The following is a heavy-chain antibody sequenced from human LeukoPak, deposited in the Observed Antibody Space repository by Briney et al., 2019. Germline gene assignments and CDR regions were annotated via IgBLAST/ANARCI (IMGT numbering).Heavy chain of an antibody. J-gene: IGHJ3*02. CDR2: ISYDGTNK. CDR1: GFTFSCYA. Sequence: PGRSLRLSCAASGFTFSCYAMHWVRQAPGKGLEWVAVISYDGTNKYYADSVKGRFTISRDNSKNTLYLQMNNLRTEDTAVYYCARGLYSNGGADVFDILGQGTMVTVSS. CDR3: ARGLYSNGGADVFDI. V-gene: IGHV3-30-3*01. D-gene: IGHD4-23*01.